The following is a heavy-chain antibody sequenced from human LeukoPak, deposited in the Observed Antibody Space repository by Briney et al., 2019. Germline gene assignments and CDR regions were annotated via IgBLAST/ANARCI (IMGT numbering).Heavy chain of an antibody. J-gene: IGHJ4*02. V-gene: IGHV3-30*02. D-gene: IGHD1-26*01. CDR2: IRYDGSNK. CDR3: AKGYVGATQNFDY. CDR1: GFTFNNYA. Sequence: GGSLRLSCAASGFTFNNYALSWVRQAPGKGLEWVAFIRYDGSNKYYADSVKGRFTISRDNSKNTLYLQMNSLRAEDTAVYYCAKGYVGATQNFDYWGQGTLVTVSS.